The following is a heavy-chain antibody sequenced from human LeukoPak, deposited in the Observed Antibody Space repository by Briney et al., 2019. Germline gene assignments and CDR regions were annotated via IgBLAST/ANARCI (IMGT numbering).Heavy chain of an antibody. CDR2: INHSGST. D-gene: IGHD3-9*01. CDR3: ARAPLYYDILTGYYYFDY. V-gene: IGHV4-34*01. J-gene: IGHJ4*02. CDR1: GGSFSGYY. Sequence: SETLSLTCAVYGGSFSGYYWSWIRQPPGKGLEWIGEINHSGSTNYNPSPKSRVTISVDTSKNQFSLKLSSVTAADTAVYYCARAPLYYDILTGYYYFDYWGQGTLVTVSS.